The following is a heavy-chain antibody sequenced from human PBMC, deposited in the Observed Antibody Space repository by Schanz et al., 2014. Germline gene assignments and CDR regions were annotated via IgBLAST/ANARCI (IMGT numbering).Heavy chain of an antibody. J-gene: IGHJ4*02. CDR1: GFMFSGFG. CDR3: ARDYAGFDC. D-gene: IGHD3-16*01. V-gene: IGHV3-33*08. Sequence: QVQLVQSGGGVVQPGGSLRLSCAASGFMFSGFGFHWVRQASGKGLEWVAHIRYDGSRQNYAESVKGRFTISRDNAKNSLYLQMNSLRAEDTAVYYCARDYAGFDCWGQGTLVTVSS. CDR2: IRYDGSRQ.